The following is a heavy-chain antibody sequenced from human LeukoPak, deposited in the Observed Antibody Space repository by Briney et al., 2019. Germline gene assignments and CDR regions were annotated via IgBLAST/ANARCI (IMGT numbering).Heavy chain of an antibody. J-gene: IGHJ4*02. CDR2: IYYSGGT. CDR3: AGGGKYGSGTISPL. CDR1: GGSLSSFY. Sequence: SETLSLTCTVSGGSLSSFYWSWIRQPPGKGLEWIGGIYYSGGTTYNPSLKSRVTISIDTSKNQFSLKLTSVTAADTAMYYCAGGGKYGSGTISPLWGQGTLVTVSS. D-gene: IGHD3-10*01. V-gene: IGHV4-59*01.